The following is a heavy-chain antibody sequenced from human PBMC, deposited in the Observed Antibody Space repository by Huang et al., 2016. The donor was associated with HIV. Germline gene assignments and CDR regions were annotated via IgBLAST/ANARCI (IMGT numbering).Heavy chain of an antibody. D-gene: IGHD6-19*01. V-gene: IGHV4-34*01. J-gene: IGHJ2*01. CDR1: GGSLHGYY. CDR2: VNHGGST. Sequence: QVQLYQWGAGPLRPSETLSLTCGVSGGSLHGYYWTWLRQSPGRGLEWIGEVNHGGSTKYNPSLKRRVTISVDTSKIQFSLNLTSVTATDTADYYCATSRSGSGWFLDIWGRGTLVSVS. CDR3: ATSRSGSGWFLDI.